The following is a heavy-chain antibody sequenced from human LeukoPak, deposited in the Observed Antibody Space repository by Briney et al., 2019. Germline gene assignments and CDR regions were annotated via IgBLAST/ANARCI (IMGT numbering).Heavy chain of an antibody. CDR1: GGSIGRNTYY. CDR2: VYYSGTT. V-gene: IGHV4-39*07. J-gene: IGHJ4*02. D-gene: IGHD4-17*01. Sequence: SETLSLTCTVAGGSIGRNTYYWGWIRQPPGKGLEWIGSVYYSGTTYYNPSLKSRVTISVDRSKNQFSLRLTSVTAADTAVYYCARAGDYGIKDWGQGTLVTVSS. CDR3: ARAGDYGIKD.